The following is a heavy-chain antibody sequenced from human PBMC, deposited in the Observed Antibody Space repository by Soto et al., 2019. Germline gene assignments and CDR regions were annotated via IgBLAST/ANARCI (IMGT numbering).Heavy chain of an antibody. D-gene: IGHD3-9*01. CDR1: GFTFSSYS. Sequence: GGSLRLSCEASGFTFSSYSMNWVRQAPGKRLEWGSSISSSSSYIYYADSVKGRFTISRDNAKNSLYLQMNSLRAEDTAVYYCTRAQGRGRRWFYYYGMDVWAEGLTVTVSS. CDR2: ISSSSSYI. J-gene: IGHJ6*04. CDR3: TRAQGRGRRWFYYYGMDV. V-gene: IGHV3-21*01.